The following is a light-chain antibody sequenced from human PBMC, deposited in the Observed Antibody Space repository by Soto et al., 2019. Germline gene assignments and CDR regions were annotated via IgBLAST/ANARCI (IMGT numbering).Light chain of an antibody. CDR2: AAS. J-gene: IGKJ4*01. CDR3: QQSYSTPLT. Sequence: AILMTQSASSLSASPGDRVTITCRASQGISSYLAWYQQKPGKAPKLLIYAASTLQSGVPSRFSGSGSGTDFTLTISSLQPEDFATYYCQQSYSTPLTFGGRTKVDIK. V-gene: IGKV1-8*01. CDR1: QGISSY.